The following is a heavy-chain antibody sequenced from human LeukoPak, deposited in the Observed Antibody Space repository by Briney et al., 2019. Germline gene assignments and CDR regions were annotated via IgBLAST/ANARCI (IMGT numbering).Heavy chain of an antibody. J-gene: IGHJ6*02. CDR1: GFIFSNSG. V-gene: IGHV3-30*02. D-gene: IGHD3-22*01. CDR2: IQTDGNPK. CDR3: ARETSSEIIGGMDV. Sequence: GGSLRLSCAASGFIFSNSGMHWVRQAPGKGLEWVAFIQTDGNPKYYADSVRGRFTISRDNYKKTCYLQMDSLRVEDTAVYYCARETSSEIIGGMDVRGQGTTVTVTS.